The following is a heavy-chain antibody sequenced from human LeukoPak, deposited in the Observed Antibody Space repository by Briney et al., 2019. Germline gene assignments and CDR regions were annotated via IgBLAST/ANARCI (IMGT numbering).Heavy chain of an antibody. CDR1: GFIFDDYA. CDR2: I. V-gene: IGHV3-43*02. CDR3: AKDLARGVSPVAFDI. Sequence: GGSLRLSCAASGFIFDDYAIHCVRQAPGKGLEWVSIDYADSVKGRFTISRDNSKNSLYLQMNSLRTEDTALYYCAKDLARGVSPVAFDIWGQGTMVTVSS. J-gene: IGHJ3*02. D-gene: IGHD3-10*01.